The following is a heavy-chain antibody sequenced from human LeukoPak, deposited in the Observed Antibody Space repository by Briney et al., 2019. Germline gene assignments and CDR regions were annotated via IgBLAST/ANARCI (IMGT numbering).Heavy chain of an antibody. Sequence: ASVKVSCKASGGTFSSYAISWVRQAPGQGLEWMGGIIPIFGTANYARKFQGRVTITADESTSTAYMELSSLRSEDTAVYYCARDRSGSYSYYYYYMDVWGKGTTVTVSS. D-gene: IGHD1-26*01. CDR3: ARDRSGSYSYYYYYMDV. CDR2: IIPIFGTA. CDR1: GGTFSSYA. V-gene: IGHV1-69*13. J-gene: IGHJ6*03.